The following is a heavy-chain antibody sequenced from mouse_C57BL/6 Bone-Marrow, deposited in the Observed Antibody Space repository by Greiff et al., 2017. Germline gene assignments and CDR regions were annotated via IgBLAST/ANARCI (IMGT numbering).Heavy chain of an antibody. J-gene: IGHJ2*01. Sequence: EVQRVESGGGLVQPGESLKLSCESNEYEFPSHDMSWVRKTPEKRLELVAAINSDGGSTYYPDTMERRFIISRDNTKKTLYLQMSSLRSEDTALYYCARPPMWVTTLSYFGYWGQGTTLTVSS. D-gene: IGHD2-3*01. CDR2: INSDGGST. CDR3: ARPPMWVTTLSYFGY. CDR1: EYEFPSHD. V-gene: IGHV5-2*01.